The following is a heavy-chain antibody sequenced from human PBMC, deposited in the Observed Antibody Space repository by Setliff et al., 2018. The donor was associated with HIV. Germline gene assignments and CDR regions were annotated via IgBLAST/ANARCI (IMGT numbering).Heavy chain of an antibody. CDR2: MSGSGRGSVT. CDR1: GFTFSTYE. D-gene: IGHD5-12*01. Sequence: GGSLRLSCVASGFTFSTYEMNWIRQAPGKGLERVSYMSGSGRGSVTTYADSVRGRFTISRDNAKNSLYLQMNSLRAEDTAVYYCARGSGYDKGAYHYYYGMDVWGQGTTVTVSS. V-gene: IGHV3-48*03. J-gene: IGHJ6*02. CDR3: ARGSGYDKGAYHYYYGMDV.